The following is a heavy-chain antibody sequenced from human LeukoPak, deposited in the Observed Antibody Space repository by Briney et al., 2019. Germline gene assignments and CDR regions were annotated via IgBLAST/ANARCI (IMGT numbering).Heavy chain of an antibody. V-gene: IGHV3-7*01. Sequence: GGSLRLSCAASGFTLSSYWMSWVRQAPGKGLEWVANIKQDGSEKYYVDSVKGRFTISRDNAKNSLYLQMNSLRAEDTAVYYCARESPNDFWSGYVPSFRYYYMDVWGKGTTVTVSS. CDR2: IKQDGSEK. D-gene: IGHD3-3*01. CDR3: ARESPNDFWSGYVPSFRYYYMDV. CDR1: GFTLSSYW. J-gene: IGHJ6*03.